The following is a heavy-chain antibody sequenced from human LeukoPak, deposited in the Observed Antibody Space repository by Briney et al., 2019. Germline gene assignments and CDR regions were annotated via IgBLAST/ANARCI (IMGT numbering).Heavy chain of an antibody. CDR2: ISSSSSYI. Sequence: TGGSLRLSCAASGFTFSSYAMPWVRQAPGKGLEWVSSISSSSSYIYYADSVKGRFTISRDNAKNSLYLQMNSLRAEDTAVYYCARDGPYDYGDQIGIMDVWGQGTTVTVSS. CDR3: ARDGPYDYGDQIGIMDV. V-gene: IGHV3-21*01. D-gene: IGHD4-17*01. J-gene: IGHJ6*02. CDR1: GFTFSSYA.